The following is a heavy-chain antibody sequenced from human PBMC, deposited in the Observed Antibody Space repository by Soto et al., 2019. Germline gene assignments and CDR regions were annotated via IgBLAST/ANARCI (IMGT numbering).Heavy chain of an antibody. D-gene: IGHD6-13*01. V-gene: IGHV4-59*08. J-gene: IGHJ6*02. CDR2: IHYSGST. CDR1: GGSISSYY. CDR3: ARQDSSSWYWVYGMDV. Sequence: QVQLQESGPGLVKPSETLSLTCTVSGGSISSYYWSWIRQPPGKGLEWIGYIHYSGSTKYNPSLKSRVTISLDTSKNEFSLKLSSVTASDTAVYYCARQDSSSWYWVYGMDVWGQGTTVTVSS.